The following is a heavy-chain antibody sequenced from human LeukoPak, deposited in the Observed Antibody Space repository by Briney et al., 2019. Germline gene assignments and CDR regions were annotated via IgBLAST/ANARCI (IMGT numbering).Heavy chain of an antibody. D-gene: IGHD2-21*02. V-gene: IGHV3-30*03. J-gene: IGHJ4*02. CDR3: ARGTVVTAPDY. CDR2: ISYHGSNK. CDR1: GFTFSSYG. Sequence: PGGSLRLSCAASGFTFSSYGMHWVRQAPGKGLEWVAVISYHGSNKYYADSVKGRFTISRDNSKNTLYLQMNSLRAEDTAVYYCARGTVVTAPDYWGQGTLVTASS.